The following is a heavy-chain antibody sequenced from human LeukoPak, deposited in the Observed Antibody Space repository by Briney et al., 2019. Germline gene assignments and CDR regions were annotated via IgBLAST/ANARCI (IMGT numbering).Heavy chain of an antibody. V-gene: IGHV3-21*01. CDR2: IISSSSYI. CDR3: ASMSSEDEWDV. D-gene: IGHD3-10*01. CDR1: GFTFSSYS. Sequence: GGSLRLSCAASGFTFSSYSMNWVRQAPGKGLEWVSSIISSSSYIYYADSVKGRFTISRDNAKNSLYLQMNSLRAEDTAVYYCASMSSEDEWDVWGQGTTVTVSS. J-gene: IGHJ6*02.